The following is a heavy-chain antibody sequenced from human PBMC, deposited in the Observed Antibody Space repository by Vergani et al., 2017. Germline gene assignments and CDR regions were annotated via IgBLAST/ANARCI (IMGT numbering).Heavy chain of an antibody. J-gene: IGHJ4*02. CDR2: VEDSGYF. D-gene: IGHD1-14*01. CDR3: ARSIVSRNPPDYFDN. Sequence: QVQLQESGPGLVRPSETLSLTCTVSGGSLSGYYWNWIRQTPGEGLEWIGYVEDSGYFNYNPSLKTRVSMSSDKSNNQFSLMLSSVPVAATAVYYCARSIVSRNPPDYFDNWGQGTLVTVSS. CDR1: GGSLSGYY. V-gene: IGHV4-59*01.